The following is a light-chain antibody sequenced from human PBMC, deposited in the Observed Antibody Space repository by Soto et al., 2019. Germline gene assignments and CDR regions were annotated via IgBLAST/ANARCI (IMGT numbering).Light chain of an antibody. Sequence: EIVLTQSPGTLSLSPGERATLSCRASQSVSSNYLAWYQQKPGQAPRLLIYDASSRATGIPDRFSGSGSGTDFTLTISRLEPEDFAVYYCQQYGSSPITFGQGT. V-gene: IGKV3-20*01. CDR3: QQYGSSPIT. J-gene: IGKJ1*01. CDR2: DAS. CDR1: QSVSSNY.